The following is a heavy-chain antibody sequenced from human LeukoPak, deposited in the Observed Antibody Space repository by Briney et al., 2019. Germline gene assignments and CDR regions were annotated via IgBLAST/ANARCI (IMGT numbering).Heavy chain of an antibody. CDR2: ISSSSSYI. Sequence: GGSLRLSCAASGFTFSSYSMNWVRQAPGKGLEWVSSISSSSSYIYYADSVKGRFTTSRDNAKNSLYLQMNSLRAEDTAVYYCARAWGYDSSGYYSPDAFDIWGQGTMVTVSS. D-gene: IGHD3-22*01. CDR3: ARAWGYDSSGYYSPDAFDI. V-gene: IGHV3-21*01. J-gene: IGHJ3*02. CDR1: GFTFSSYS.